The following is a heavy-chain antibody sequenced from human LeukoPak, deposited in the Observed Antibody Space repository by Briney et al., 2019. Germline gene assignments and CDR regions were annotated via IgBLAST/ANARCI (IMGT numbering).Heavy chain of an antibody. CDR2: IYYRGST. Sequence: PSETQSLTCSVSGGSMGTYYWTWVRQPPGKGLEWIGYIYYRGSTNYNPSLKSRVTISEDTAKNQFSLKLTSVTAADTAVYYCARHGAIPEYWGQGSLVIVSS. CDR1: GGSMGTYY. J-gene: IGHJ4*02. CDR3: ARHGAIPEY. D-gene: IGHD2-21*01. V-gene: IGHV4-59*08.